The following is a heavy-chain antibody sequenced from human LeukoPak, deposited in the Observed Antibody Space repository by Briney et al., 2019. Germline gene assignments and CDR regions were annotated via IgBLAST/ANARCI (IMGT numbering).Heavy chain of an antibody. CDR3: ARLIYDSSGYSPGLAFDI. D-gene: IGHD3-22*01. CDR1: GYSFTSYW. Sequence: GESLKISCKGSGYSFTSYWIGWVRQMPGKGLEWMGIIYPGDSDTRYSPSFQGQVTISADKSISTAYLQWSSLKASDTAMYYCARLIYDSSGYSPGLAFDIWGQGTMVTVSS. CDR2: IYPGDSDT. V-gene: IGHV5-51*01. J-gene: IGHJ3*02.